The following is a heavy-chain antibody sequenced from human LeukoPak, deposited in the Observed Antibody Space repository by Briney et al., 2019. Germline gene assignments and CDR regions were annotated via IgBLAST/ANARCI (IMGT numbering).Heavy chain of an antibody. J-gene: IGHJ2*01. D-gene: IGHD5-24*01. CDR2: IGGPGGPI. CDR1: GFMFSTYS. Sequence: PGGSLRLSCVASGFMFSTYSVAWVRQTPERGLAWGSIIGGPGGPIFYADSVEGRFTISRDNSKNTAYLQMNSLRDEDTAVYFCAKGATRATRHFDLWGRGTLVTVSS. V-gene: IGHV3-23*01. CDR3: AKGATRATRHFDL.